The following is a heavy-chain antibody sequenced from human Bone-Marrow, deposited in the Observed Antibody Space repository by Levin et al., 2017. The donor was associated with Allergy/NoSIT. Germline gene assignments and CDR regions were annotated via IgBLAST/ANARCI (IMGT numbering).Heavy chain of an antibody. CDR2: INPSNGDT. D-gene: IGHD3-22*01. V-gene: IGHV1-46*01. J-gene: IGHJ4*02. CDR1: GYAFTSYY. Sequence: ASVKVSCKAFGYAFTSYYLHWVRQATGQGLEWMGKINPSNGDTTYTQNSQGRFTMTRDVSTSTVYVELSSLRSEDTAVYYCARGNYDNSGYYSIGYWGQGTLVTVSS. CDR3: ARGNYDNSGYYSIGY.